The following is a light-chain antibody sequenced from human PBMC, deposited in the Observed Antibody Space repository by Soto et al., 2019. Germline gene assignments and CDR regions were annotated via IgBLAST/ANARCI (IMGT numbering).Light chain of an antibody. J-gene: IGLJ1*01. V-gene: IGLV1-51*01. CDR2: ASD. Sequence: QYVLTQPPSVSAAPGQKVTISCSGGSSNIGNYYVSWYQQLPGVAPKLLIFASDKRPSGIPDRFSGSQSGASGTLDITGLQTGDEADYYCGSWDVSLNTYVFGTGTKLSVL. CDR3: GSWDVSLNTYV. CDR1: SSNIGNYY.